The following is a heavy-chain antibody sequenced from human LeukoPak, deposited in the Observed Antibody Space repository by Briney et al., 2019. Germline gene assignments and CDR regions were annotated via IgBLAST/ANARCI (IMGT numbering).Heavy chain of an antibody. D-gene: IGHD6-13*01. V-gene: IGHV3-23*01. CDR3: ARGPISSSWQRVSRHPPDY. J-gene: IGHJ4*02. CDR2: ISGSGGST. CDR1: GFTFSRYG. Sequence: AGGSLRLSCAASGFTFSRYGMHWVRQAPGKGLEWVSAISGSGGSTYYADSVKGRFTISRDNSKNTLYLQMNSLRAEDTAVYYCARGPISSSWQRVSRHPPDYWGQGTLVTVSS.